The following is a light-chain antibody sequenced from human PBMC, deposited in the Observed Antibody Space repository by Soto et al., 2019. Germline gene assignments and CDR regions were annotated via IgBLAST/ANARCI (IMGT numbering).Light chain of an antibody. CDR2: VAS. CDR1: SSNIGAGY. V-gene: IGKV3-20*01. J-gene: IGKJ1*01. Sequence: VLTQPPSVSGAPGQRVTISCTGSSSNIGAGYDVHWYQQKPGQAPRLLIYVASSRATGAPDRFSGSGSETDFTLTISRLEPEDSAVYYCQQYGYSPWTFGQGTKVDIK. CDR3: QQYGYSPWT.